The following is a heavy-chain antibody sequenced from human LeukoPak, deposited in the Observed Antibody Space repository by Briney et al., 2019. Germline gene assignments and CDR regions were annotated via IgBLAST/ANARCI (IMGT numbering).Heavy chain of an antibody. CDR2: MYLSGTT. CDR1: GGSISSVNF. Sequence: SETLSLTCAVSGGSISSVNFCSWVRQPPGKGLEWVGEMYLSGTTTYNPSLRGRVTISIDKSKNLLSLKLSSVTAADTAVYYCAGLEGRYSTGLHYYLDYWGQGTLVTVSS. V-gene: IGHV4-4*02. D-gene: IGHD6-19*01. J-gene: IGHJ4*02. CDR3: AGLEGRYSTGLHYYLDY.